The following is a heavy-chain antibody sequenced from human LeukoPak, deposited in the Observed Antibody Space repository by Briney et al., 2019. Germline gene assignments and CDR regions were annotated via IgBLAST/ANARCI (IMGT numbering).Heavy chain of an antibody. D-gene: IGHD3-22*01. Sequence: GSLRLSCAASGFTFSTYAMSWVRQAPGKRLEWVSSISGSGSLTYYAGSVKGRFTISRDNSKNTLYLQMNSLRVEDTAVYYCAKDRPNYYDSSGHYYRRDGDYWGQGTLVTVSS. V-gene: IGHV3-23*01. CDR3: AKDRPNYYDSSGHYYRRDGDY. J-gene: IGHJ4*02. CDR1: GFTFSTYA. CDR2: ISGSGSLT.